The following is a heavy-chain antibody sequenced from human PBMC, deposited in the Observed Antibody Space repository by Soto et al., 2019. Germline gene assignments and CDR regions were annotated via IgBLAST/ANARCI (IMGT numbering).Heavy chain of an antibody. CDR3: ARWSEWLAFDY. CDR2: IYYSGST. J-gene: IGHJ4*02. V-gene: IGHV4-59*01. Sequence: PSETLSLTCTVSGGSISSYYWSWIRQPPGKGLEWIGYIYYSGSTNYNPSLKSRVTISVDTSKNQFSLKLSSVTAADTAVYYCARWSEWLAFDYWGQGTLVTVSS. CDR1: GGSISSYY. D-gene: IGHD6-19*01.